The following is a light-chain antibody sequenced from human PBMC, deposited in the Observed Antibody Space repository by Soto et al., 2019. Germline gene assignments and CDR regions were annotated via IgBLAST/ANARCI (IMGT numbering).Light chain of an antibody. V-gene: IGLV2-8*01. Sequence: QSALTQPPSASASRGQSVTISCTGTSSDVGGYEYVSWYQQHPGKAPKLIIYEVLKRPSGVPDRFSGSKSANTASLTVSGLQAEDEADYYCSSFAGSHYVFGTGTKLTVL. J-gene: IGLJ1*01. CDR3: SSFAGSHYV. CDR1: SSDVGGYEY. CDR2: EVL.